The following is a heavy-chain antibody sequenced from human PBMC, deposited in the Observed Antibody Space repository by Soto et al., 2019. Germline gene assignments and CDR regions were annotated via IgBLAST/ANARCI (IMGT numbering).Heavy chain of an antibody. CDR3: ASGAYCGGDCYLNFDY. D-gene: IGHD2-21*02. J-gene: IGHJ4*02. V-gene: IGHV1-69*13. CDR2: IIPIFVTA. CDR1: GGTFSSYA. Sequence: SVKVSCKASGGTFSSYAISWVRQAPGQGLEWMGGIIPIFVTANYAQKFQGRGTITADESTSTAYMELSSLRSEDTAVYYCASGAYCGGDCYLNFDYWGQGTLVTVPS.